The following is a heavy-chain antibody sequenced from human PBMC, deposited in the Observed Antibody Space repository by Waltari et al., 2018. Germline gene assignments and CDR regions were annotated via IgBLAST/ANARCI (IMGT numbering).Heavy chain of an antibody. Sequence: EVQLVESGGALVQPGGSLRLSCAASGFTFSNVWLSWVRQAPGKGLEWVANINGNGGEEYYVDSVKGRFTISRDNAKNSLYLQMNSLRAEDTALYYCAREDGGDAFDIWGQGTMVTVSS. CDR3: AREDGGDAFDI. CDR1: GFTFSNVW. V-gene: IGHV3-7*01. J-gene: IGHJ3*02. CDR2: INGNGGEE.